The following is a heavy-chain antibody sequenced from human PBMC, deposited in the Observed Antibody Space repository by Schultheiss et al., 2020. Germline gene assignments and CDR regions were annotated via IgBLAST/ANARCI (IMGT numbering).Heavy chain of an antibody. CDR3: ARDKASGAFDI. CDR2: IYSGGST. V-gene: IGHV3-66*01. D-gene: IGHD3-10*01. J-gene: IGHJ3*02. Sequence: GGSLRLSCAASGFTVSSNYMSWVRQAPGKGLEWVSLIYSGGSTYYADSVKGRFTISRDNSNNTLYLQMNSLRADDTAVYYCARDKASGAFDIWGQGTMVTVSS. CDR1: GFTVSSNY.